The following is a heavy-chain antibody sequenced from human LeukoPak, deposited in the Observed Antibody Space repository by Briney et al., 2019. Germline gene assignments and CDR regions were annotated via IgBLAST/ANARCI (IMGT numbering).Heavy chain of an antibody. D-gene: IGHD3-16*01. CDR3: ARETSQKGAHYMDV. J-gene: IGHJ6*03. V-gene: IGHV4-59*01. CDR2: IYYSGST. CDR1: GGSISSYY. Sequence: PSETLSLTCTVSGGSISSYYWSWIRQPPGKGLEWIGYIYYSGSTSYKPSLKSRVTISVDTSKNQFYLRLRSVTAADTAVYYCARETSQKGAHYMDVWGKGTTVTISS.